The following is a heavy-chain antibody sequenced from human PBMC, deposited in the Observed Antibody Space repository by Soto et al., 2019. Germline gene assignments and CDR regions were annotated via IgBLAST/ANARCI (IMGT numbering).Heavy chain of an antibody. V-gene: IGHV3-30-3*01. CDR3: ARDWLPYYFDY. CDR2: ISYDGSNK. D-gene: IGHD5-12*01. Sequence: QVQLVESGGGVVQPGRSLRLSCAASGFTFSSYAMHWVRQAPGKGLEWVAVISYDGSNKYYADSVKCRFTISRDNSKNTLYLQMNSLRAEDTAVYYCARDWLPYYFDYWGQGTLVTVSS. CDR1: GFTFSSYA. J-gene: IGHJ4*02.